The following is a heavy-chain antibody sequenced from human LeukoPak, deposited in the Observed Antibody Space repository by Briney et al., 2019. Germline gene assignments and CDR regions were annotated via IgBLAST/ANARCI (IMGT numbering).Heavy chain of an antibody. CDR1: GFTFSSYA. V-gene: IGHV3-23*01. CDR2: ISGSGGST. CDR3: AKRVRYFDWLLDY. D-gene: IGHD3-9*01. Sequence: PGGSLRLSCAASGFTFSSYAMSWVRQAPGKGLEWVSAISGSGGSTYYADSVKGRFTISRDNSKNTLYLQMNSLRAEDTALYYCAKRVRYFDWLLDYWGQGTLVTVSS. J-gene: IGHJ4*02.